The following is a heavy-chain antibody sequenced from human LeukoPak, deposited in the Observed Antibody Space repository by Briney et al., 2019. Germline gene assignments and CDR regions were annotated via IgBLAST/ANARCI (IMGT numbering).Heavy chain of an antibody. Sequence: ASVKVSCKASGGTFSSYAISWVRQAPGQGLEWMGGIIPIFGTANYAQKFQGRVTITADESTSTAYMELSSLRSEDTAVYYCATDSPHYDIFARYGMDVWGQGTTVTVSS. D-gene: IGHD3-9*01. J-gene: IGHJ6*02. CDR3: ATDSPHYDIFARYGMDV. CDR1: GGTFSSYA. V-gene: IGHV1-69*13. CDR2: IIPIFGTA.